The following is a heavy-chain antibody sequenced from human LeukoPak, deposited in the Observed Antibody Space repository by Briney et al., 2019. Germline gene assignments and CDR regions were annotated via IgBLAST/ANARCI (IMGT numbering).Heavy chain of an antibody. CDR3: ARRTYSMDGVDV. Sequence: GESLKISCKGSGYSFTSHWIGWVRQMPGKGLEWLGIICPADSDTKYSPSFQGQVTISVDKSISTAYLQWSSLRASDSAIYYCARRTYSMDGVDVWGQGTTVTVSS. V-gene: IGHV5-51*01. CDR1: GYSFTSHW. J-gene: IGHJ6*02. D-gene: IGHD4-11*01. CDR2: ICPADSDT.